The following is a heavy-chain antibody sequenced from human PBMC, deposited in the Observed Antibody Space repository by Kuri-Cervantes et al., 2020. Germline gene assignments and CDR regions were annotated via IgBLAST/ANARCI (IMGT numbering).Heavy chain of an antibody. Sequence: SQTLSLTCAVYGGYTGYYWSWIRQPPGKGLEWIGETNHSGITKYNPSVKSRITISLDTSKKQFSLILSSVTAADTAMYYCVRGVLGYYSSYYMDVWGRGTAVTVSS. D-gene: IGHD6-6*01. J-gene: IGHJ6*03. CDR2: TNHSGIT. CDR1: GGYTGYY. V-gene: IGHV4-34*01. CDR3: VRGVLGYYSSYYMDV.